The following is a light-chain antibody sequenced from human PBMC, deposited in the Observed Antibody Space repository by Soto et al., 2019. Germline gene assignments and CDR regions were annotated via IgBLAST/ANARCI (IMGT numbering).Light chain of an antibody. CDR2: DAS. J-gene: IGKJ5*01. CDR1: QSISGY. Sequence: DIQMTQSPSSLSASLGDRITITCRASQSISGYLNWYQQKPGKAPKLLIHDASTLQSGVPSRFSGSGSGTHFTLTISSLQPEDFATYYCQQSYSSPPITFGQGTRLDIK. CDR3: QQSYSSPPIT. V-gene: IGKV1-39*01.